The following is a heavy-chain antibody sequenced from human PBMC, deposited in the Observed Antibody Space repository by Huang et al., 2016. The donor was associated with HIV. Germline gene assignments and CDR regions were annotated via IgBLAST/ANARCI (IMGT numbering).Heavy chain of an antibody. CDR1: GDFISSTTYY. D-gene: IGHD6-13*01. Sequence: QLQLQESGPGQVKPSETLSLTCTVSGDFISSTTYYWGWIRQSPGKGLEWVGSGYQSGSTNYNPSLKSGFTLAVDTSRNQFSLRLNSVTAADTAVYYCASQHIGAAATWFWGRGTQVAVSS. CDR3: ASQHIGAAATWF. J-gene: IGHJ4*02. CDR2: GYQSGST. V-gene: IGHV4-39*01.